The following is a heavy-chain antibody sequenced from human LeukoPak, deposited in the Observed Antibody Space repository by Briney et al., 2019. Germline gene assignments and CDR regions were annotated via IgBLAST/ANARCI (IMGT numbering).Heavy chain of an antibody. CDR2: IYYSGST. Sequence: PETLSLTCTVSGGSISSYYWNWIRQPPGRGLDWIGYIYYSGSTNYNPSLKSRVTISVDTSKNQFSLKLSSVTAADTAVYYCARGSSGWPFDYWGQGTLVTVSS. CDR3: ARGSSGWPFDY. D-gene: IGHD6-19*01. V-gene: IGHV4-59*08. J-gene: IGHJ4*02. CDR1: GGSISSYY.